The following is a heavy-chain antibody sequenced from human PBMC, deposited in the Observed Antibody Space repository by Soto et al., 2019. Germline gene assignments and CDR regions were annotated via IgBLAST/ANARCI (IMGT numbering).Heavy chain of an antibody. D-gene: IGHD2-21*02. CDR2: ISGSGGST. V-gene: IGHV3-23*01. CDR3: AKTKGTNCGGDCWGYFDY. Sequence: GGSLRLSCAASGFTFSSYAMSWVRQAPGKGLEWVSAISGSGGSTYYADSVKGRFTISRDNSKNTLYLQMNSLRAEDTAVYHCAKTKGTNCGGDCWGYFDYWGQGTLVTVSS. J-gene: IGHJ4*02. CDR1: GFTFSSYA.